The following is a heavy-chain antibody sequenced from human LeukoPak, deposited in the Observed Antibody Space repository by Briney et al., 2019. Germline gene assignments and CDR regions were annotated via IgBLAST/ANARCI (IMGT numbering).Heavy chain of an antibody. CDR2: IKQDGSDK. D-gene: IGHD3-10*01. Sequence: GGSLRLSCAASGFTLTNYWMSWVRQAPGKGLEWVANIKQDGSDKYYVDSVKGRFTISRDNAKNSLYLQMDSLRAEDTAVYYCATSGSFDYWGQGTLVTVSS. J-gene: IGHJ4*02. V-gene: IGHV3-7*01. CDR1: GFTLTNYW. CDR3: ATSGSFDY.